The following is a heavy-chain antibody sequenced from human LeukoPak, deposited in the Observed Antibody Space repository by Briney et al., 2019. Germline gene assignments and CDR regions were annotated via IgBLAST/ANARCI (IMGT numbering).Heavy chain of an antibody. Sequence: PSDPLSLIRTLSYRSIRSYYWRWIRQPAGKGVEWFGCIYTSGSAHHNPSLKCRVNMSVDTSKNQLSLKLSSVTAADTAVYYCARNYCRGGSCYSGFDYWGQGALVTVSS. CDR1: YRSIRSYY. J-gene: IGHJ4*02. D-gene: IGHD2-15*01. V-gene: IGHV4-4*07. CDR3: ARNYCRGGSCYSGFDY. CDR2: IYTSGSA.